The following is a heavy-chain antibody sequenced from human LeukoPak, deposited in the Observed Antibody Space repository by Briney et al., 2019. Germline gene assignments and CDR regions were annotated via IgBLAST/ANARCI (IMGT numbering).Heavy chain of an antibody. CDR2: ISWNSGSK. D-gene: IGHD1-26*01. J-gene: IGHJ6*03. Sequence: GRSLRLSCAASGFTFDDYAMHWVRQAPGRGLEWVSGISWNSGSKDYADSVKGRFTISRDNAKNSLYLQMNSLRADDMALYYCAKGSGLDYYYYMDVWGKGTTVTVSS. CDR3: AKGSGLDYYYYMDV. V-gene: IGHV3-9*03. CDR1: GFTFDDYA.